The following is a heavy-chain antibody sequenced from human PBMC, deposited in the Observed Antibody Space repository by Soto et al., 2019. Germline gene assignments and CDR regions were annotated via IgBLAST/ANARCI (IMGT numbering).Heavy chain of an antibody. J-gene: IGHJ5*02. CDR2: VYSTGST. V-gene: IGHV4-30-4*01. CDR1: GGSINSSDYH. CDR3: AREAPSTPDP. Sequence: SETLSLTCPVSGGSINSSDYHWSWIRQPPGKVLEWIGYVYSTGSTYYNPSLKSRLTISVDTSKNQFSLKLTSVTAADTAVYYCAREAPSTPDPWGQGTLVTVSS.